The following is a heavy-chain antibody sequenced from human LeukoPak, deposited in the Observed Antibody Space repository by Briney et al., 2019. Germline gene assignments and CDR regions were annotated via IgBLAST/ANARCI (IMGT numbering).Heavy chain of an antibody. CDR1: GGSVSSNY. Sequence: AETLSLTCSVSGGSVSSNYWAWLRQPPGKGPEWIGYIYHSGYAKYNPSFKSRVTMSVDTSKSQFSLQLTSVTAADTAVYYCARHNVASDGARLFDFWGRGTLVAVSS. V-gene: IGHV4-59*08. J-gene: IGHJ4*02. CDR3: ARHNVASDGARLFDF. D-gene: IGHD4-17*01. CDR2: IYHSGYA.